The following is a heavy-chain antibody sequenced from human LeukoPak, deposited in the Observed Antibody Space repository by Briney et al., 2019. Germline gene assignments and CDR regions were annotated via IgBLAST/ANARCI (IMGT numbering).Heavy chain of an antibody. V-gene: IGHV4-39*07. CDR2: IFYSGST. Sequence: PSETLSLTCTVSGGSISTSSYYWGWVRQPPGKGLEWIGNIFYSGSTYYSPSLKSRVTISLDTSRNQFSLKLSSVTAADTAVYYCSGGSILTGYASDYWGQGTLVTVSS. D-gene: IGHD3-9*01. CDR3: SGGSILTGYASDY. CDR1: GGSISTSSYY. J-gene: IGHJ4*02.